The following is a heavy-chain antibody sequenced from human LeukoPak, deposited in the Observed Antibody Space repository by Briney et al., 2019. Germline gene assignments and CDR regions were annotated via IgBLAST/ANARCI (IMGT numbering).Heavy chain of an antibody. CDR3: ARGTPENYDILTGYLDY. V-gene: IGHV1-2*04. D-gene: IGHD3-9*01. J-gene: IGHJ4*02. CDR1: GYTLTSYY. Sequence: GASVKVSCKASGYTLTSYYMHWVRQAPGQGLEWMGWINPNSGGTNYAQKFQGWVTMTRDTSISTAYMELSRLRSDDTAVYYCARGTPENYDILTGYLDYWGQGTLVTVSS. CDR2: INPNSGGT.